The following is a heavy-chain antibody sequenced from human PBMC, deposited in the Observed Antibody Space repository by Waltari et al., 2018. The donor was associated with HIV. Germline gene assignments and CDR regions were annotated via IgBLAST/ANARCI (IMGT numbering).Heavy chain of an antibody. CDR3: ARDRKHDYGDYYYYYYYMDV. V-gene: IGHV4-59*01. Sequence: QVQLQESGPGLVKPSETLSLPCTVSGGSISSYYCIWIRPPPRKVLEWIGYIYYSGSTNYNPSLKSRVTISVDTSKNQFSLKLSSVTAADTAVYYCARDRKHDYGDYYYYYYYMDVWGKGTTVTVSS. CDR2: IYYSGST. J-gene: IGHJ6*03. CDR1: GGSISSYY. D-gene: IGHD4-17*01.